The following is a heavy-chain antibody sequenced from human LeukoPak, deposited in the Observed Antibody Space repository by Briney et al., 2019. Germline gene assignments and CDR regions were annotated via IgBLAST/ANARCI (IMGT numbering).Heavy chain of an antibody. J-gene: IGHJ5*02. D-gene: IGHD3-10*01. V-gene: IGHV4-39*07. CDR3: ARSTMVRGVTYWFDP. Sequence: SETLSLTCTVSGGSIGNYYWGWIRQPPGEGLEWIGSIYYSGSTYYNSSLQSRVTISVDTSKNQFSLKLSSVTAADTAVYYCARSTMVRGVTYWFDPWGQGTLVTVSS. CDR1: GGSIGNYY. CDR2: IYYSGST.